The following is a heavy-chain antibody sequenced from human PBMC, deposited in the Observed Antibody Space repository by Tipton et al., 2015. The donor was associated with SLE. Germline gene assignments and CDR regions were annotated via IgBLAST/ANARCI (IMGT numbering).Heavy chain of an antibody. CDR1: GYIFSNFG. D-gene: IGHD3-16*01. Sequence: QLVQSGAEVKKPGASVKVSCKTSGYIFSNFGISWVRQAPGQGLEWMGGVIPVYGTTNYAQSFQGRVTITADESTSTAYMELNSLRFNDTAVYYCAKRWDNWFDPWGQGTLVTVSS. CDR3: AKRWDNWFDP. V-gene: IGHV1-69*13. J-gene: IGHJ5*02. CDR2: VIPVYGTT.